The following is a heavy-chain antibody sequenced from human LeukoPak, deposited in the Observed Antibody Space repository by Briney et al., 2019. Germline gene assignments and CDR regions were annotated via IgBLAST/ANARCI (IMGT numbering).Heavy chain of an antibody. CDR1: GGPFSGYY. J-gene: IGHJ4*02. D-gene: IGHD3-22*01. Sequence: SETLSLTCAVYGGPFSGYYWSWIRQPPGKWLEWIGEINHSGSTNYNPSLKSRVTISVDTSKNQFSLKLSSVTAADTAVYYCARGSKYYYDSSGHLYHYWGQGTLVTVSS. V-gene: IGHV4-34*01. CDR3: ARGSKYYYDSSGHLYHY. CDR2: INHSGST.